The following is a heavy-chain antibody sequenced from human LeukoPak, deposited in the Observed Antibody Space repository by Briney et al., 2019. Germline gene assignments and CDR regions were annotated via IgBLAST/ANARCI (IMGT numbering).Heavy chain of an antibody. CDR1: GYSFTDYG. Sequence: ASVQVSCKASGYSFTDYGITWVRQAPGQGLEWMGWISGRNGNTNYSQRLQGRVTMTTDTSTGTAYMELRSLTSDDTAVYYCARDHALWSNCFDYWGQGTLVTVSS. CDR3: ARDHALWSNCFDY. D-gene: IGHD2/OR15-2a*01. CDR2: ISGRNGNT. V-gene: IGHV1-18*01. J-gene: IGHJ4*02.